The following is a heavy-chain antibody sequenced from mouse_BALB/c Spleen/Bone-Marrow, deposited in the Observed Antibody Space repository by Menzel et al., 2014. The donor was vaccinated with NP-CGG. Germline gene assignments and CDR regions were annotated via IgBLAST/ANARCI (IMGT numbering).Heavy chain of an antibody. D-gene: IGHD2-4*01. CDR3: ARSPYDYAAMDY. CDR2: ISSGSSTI. Sequence: EVKLMESGGGLVQPGGSRKLSCAASGFTFSSFGMHWVRQAPEKGLEWVAYISSGSSTIYYADTEKGRFTISRDNPKNTLFLQMTSLRSEDTAMYYCARSPYDYAAMDYWGQGTSVTVSS. CDR1: GFTFSSFG. V-gene: IGHV5-17*02. J-gene: IGHJ4*01.